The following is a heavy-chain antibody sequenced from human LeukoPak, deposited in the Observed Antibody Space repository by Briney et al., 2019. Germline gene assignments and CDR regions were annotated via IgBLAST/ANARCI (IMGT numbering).Heavy chain of an antibody. CDR2: ISGSGGST. CDR1: GFTFSSYG. Sequence: GGSLRLSCAASGFTFSSYGMSWVRQAPGKGLEWVSAISGSGGSTYYADSVKGRFTISRDNSKNTLYLQMNSLRAEDTAVYYCAGGDYYGSGSFDYWGQGTLVTVSS. V-gene: IGHV3-23*01. D-gene: IGHD3-10*01. CDR3: AGGDYYGSGSFDY. J-gene: IGHJ4*02.